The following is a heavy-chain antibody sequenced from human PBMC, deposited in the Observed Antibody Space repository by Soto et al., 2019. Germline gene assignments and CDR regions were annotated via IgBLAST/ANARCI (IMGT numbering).Heavy chain of an antibody. J-gene: IGHJ4*02. D-gene: IGHD3-16*02. CDR2: INVNSGGT. CDR1: GYTFTGNY. Sequence: QVQLVQSGPEVKKPGASVKVSCKASGYTFTGNYMHWVRQAPGQGVEWMGWINVNSGGTNNAQKFQGWVTMTREPSIRTAYMEVSRLRSDDTAVYYCARGDKLSLYPQLDYWGQGTLVTVS. CDR3: ARGDKLSLYPQLDY. V-gene: IGHV1-2*04.